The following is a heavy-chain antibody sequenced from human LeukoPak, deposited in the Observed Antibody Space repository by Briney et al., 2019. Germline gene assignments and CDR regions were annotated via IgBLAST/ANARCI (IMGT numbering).Heavy chain of an antibody. CDR1: GFTFSSYA. Sequence: PGRTLRLSCAASGFTFSSYAMHWVRQAPGKGLEWVAVISYDGSNKYYADSVKGRFTVSRDNSKNTLYLQMNSLRAEDTAVYYCARTPLYSSSLFDYWGQGTLVTVSS. CDR2: ISYDGSNK. D-gene: IGHD6-13*01. V-gene: IGHV3-30*04. J-gene: IGHJ4*02. CDR3: ARTPLYSSSLFDY.